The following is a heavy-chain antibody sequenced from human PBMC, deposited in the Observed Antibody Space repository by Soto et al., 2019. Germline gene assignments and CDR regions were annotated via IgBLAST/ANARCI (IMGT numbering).Heavy chain of an antibody. CDR2: IYYSGST. CDR3: ASLRDGYLFRDDAFDI. V-gene: IGHV4-39*01. J-gene: IGHJ3*02. CDR1: GGSISSSSYY. D-gene: IGHD5-12*01. Sequence: QLPLQESGPGLVKPSETLSLTCTVSGGSISSSSYYWGWIRQPPGKGLEWIGSIYYSGSTYYNPSLKSRVTISVDTSKNQFSLKLSSVTAADTAVYYCASLRDGYLFRDDAFDIWGQGTMVTVSS.